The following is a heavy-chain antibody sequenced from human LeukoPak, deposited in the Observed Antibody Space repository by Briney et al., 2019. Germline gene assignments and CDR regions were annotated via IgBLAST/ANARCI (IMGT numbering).Heavy chain of an antibody. CDR1: GYTLTELS. Sequence: ASVKVSCKVSGYTLTELSMHWVRQAPGKGLEWMGGFDPEDGETIYAQKFQGRVTMTEDTSTDTAYMELSSLRSEDTAVYYCATSRDTSCYLHPCAFDIWGQGTMVTVSS. CDR3: ATSRDTSCYLHPCAFDI. V-gene: IGHV1-24*01. J-gene: IGHJ3*02. D-gene: IGHD2-2*01. CDR2: FDPEDGET.